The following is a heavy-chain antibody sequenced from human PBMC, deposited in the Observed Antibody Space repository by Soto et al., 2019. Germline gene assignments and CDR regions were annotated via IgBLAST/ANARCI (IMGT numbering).Heavy chain of an antibody. CDR2: IYYSGNT. Sequence: PSETLSLTCSVSGGSISSSSFYWGWIHQPPGKGLEWIGSIYYSGNTYYNPSLESRVAISADTSTNQFSLKLSSVTAADTAVYYCVRRRASTPNWFDPWGQGTLVTVSS. CDR3: VRRRASTPNWFDP. V-gene: IGHV4-39*01. CDR1: GGSISSSSFY. J-gene: IGHJ5*02.